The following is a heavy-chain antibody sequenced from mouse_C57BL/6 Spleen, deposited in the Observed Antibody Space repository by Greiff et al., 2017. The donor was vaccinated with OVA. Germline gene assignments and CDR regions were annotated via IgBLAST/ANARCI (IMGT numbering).Heavy chain of an antibody. CDR3: ARGGLLRAMDY. CDR2: ISSGSSTI. V-gene: IGHV5-17*01. J-gene: IGHJ4*01. CDR1: GFTFSDYG. Sequence: EVKLQESGGGLVKPGGSLKLSCAASGFTFSDYGMHWVRQAPEKGLEWVAYISSGSSTIYYADTVKGRFTISRDNAKNTLFLQMTRLRSEDTAMYYCARGGLLRAMDYWGQGTSVTVSS. D-gene: IGHD1-1*01.